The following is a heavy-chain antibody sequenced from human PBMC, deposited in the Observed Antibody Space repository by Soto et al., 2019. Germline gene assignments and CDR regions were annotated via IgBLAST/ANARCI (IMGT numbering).Heavy chain of an antibody. CDR2: ISSTSTYI. CDR1: GFTFSSYG. V-gene: IGHV3-21*01. J-gene: IGHJ6*02. Sequence: PGGPLRLPCGASGFTFSSYGMNWVRRAPGKGLKSVSSISSTSTYIYSADSVQGRFTISRDNATNSLYLQMNSLRAEDAAVYYCAREPGRYYYYYGMDVWGQGTTVTVSS. CDR3: AREPGRYYYYYGMDV.